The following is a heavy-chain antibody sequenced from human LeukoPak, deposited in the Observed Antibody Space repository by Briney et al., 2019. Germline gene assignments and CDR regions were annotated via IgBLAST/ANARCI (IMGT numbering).Heavy chain of an antibody. J-gene: IGHJ5*02. CDR1: GYSISSGYH. CDR3: ARVELLKNWFDP. D-gene: IGHD3-10*01. Sequence: SETLSLTCTVSGYSISSGYHGGWMRQPPGKGLEWIGSIYHSGSTFYNPSLKSRVTISVDTSKNQFSLKLSSVTAADTAVYYCARVELLKNWFDPWGQGTLVTVSS. CDR2: IYHSGST. V-gene: IGHV4-38-2*02.